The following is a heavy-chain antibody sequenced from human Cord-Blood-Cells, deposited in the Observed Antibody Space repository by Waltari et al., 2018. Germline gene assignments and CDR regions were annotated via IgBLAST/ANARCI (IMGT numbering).Heavy chain of an antibody. D-gene: IGHD3-16*01. CDR1: GGSFSGYY. Sequence: QVQLQQWGAGLLKPSETLSLTCAVYGGSFSGYYWSWIRQPPGKGLEWIGEINHSGSTNYNPSLKSRVTISVDTSKNQFSLKLSSVTAADTAVYYCVRGWGRTGIDYWGQGTLVTVSS. CDR2: INHSGST. J-gene: IGHJ4*02. CDR3: VRGWGRTGIDY. V-gene: IGHV4-34*01.